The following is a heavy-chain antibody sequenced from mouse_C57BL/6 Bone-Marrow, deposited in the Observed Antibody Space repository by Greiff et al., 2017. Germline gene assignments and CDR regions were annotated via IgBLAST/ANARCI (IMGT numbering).Heavy chain of an antibody. CDR2: IYPRSGNT. CDR3: ARGGRTTWAMDY. J-gene: IGHJ4*01. CDR1: GYTFTSYG. Sequence: VQLQQSGAELARPGASVKLSCKASGYTFTSYGISWVKQRTGQGLEWIGEIYPRSGNTYYNEKVKGKATLTADKSSSTAYMELRSLTSEDSAVYVCARGGRTTWAMDYWGQGTSGTVSS. V-gene: IGHV1-81*01. D-gene: IGHD3-3*01.